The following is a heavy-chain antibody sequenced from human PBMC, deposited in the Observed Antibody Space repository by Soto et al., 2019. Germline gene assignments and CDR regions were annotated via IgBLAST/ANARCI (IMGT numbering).Heavy chain of an antibody. J-gene: IGHJ6*02. D-gene: IGHD3-3*01. Sequence: SSVKVSCKGSGGTFSSYDTSSVRQAPGQGLEWMGGIIPKFGTTNYAQKFQGRVTITADEPTSTAYMDLSSLRFEDTAVYYCARGLRRSHYYSGYYGMDVWGQGTMVTVSS. CDR3: ARGLRRSHYYSGYYGMDV. CDR1: GGTFSSYD. V-gene: IGHV1-69*13. CDR2: IIPKFGTT.